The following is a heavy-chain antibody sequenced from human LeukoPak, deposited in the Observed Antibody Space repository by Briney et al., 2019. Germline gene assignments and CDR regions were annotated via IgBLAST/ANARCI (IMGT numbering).Heavy chain of an antibody. CDR1: GYTFNRFG. CDR2: ISAYDGNT. D-gene: IGHD6-13*01. J-gene: IGHJ5*02. Sequence: ASVKVSCTASGYTFNRFGISWVRQAPGQGLEWLGWISAYDGNTNYAQNVQGRVTMTTDTSTSTAYMELRSLRYDDTAVYYCARDKVIATAGTPNWFDPWGQGTLVTVSS. CDR3: ARDKVIATAGTPNWFDP. V-gene: IGHV1-18*01.